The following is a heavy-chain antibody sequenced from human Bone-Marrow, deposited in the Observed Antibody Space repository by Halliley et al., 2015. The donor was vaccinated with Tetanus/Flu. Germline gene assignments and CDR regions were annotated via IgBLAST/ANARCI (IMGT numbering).Heavy chain of an antibody. D-gene: IGHD3-22*01. CDR2: SRSSTTI. V-gene: IGHV3-48*04. Sequence: SRSSTTIYYADSVKGRFTISRDNARNSLYLQMNSLRAEDTAVYYCARVPDRSYFGSSGYFAFDIWGQGTMVTVSS. CDR3: ARVPDRSYFGSSGYFAFDI. J-gene: IGHJ3*02.